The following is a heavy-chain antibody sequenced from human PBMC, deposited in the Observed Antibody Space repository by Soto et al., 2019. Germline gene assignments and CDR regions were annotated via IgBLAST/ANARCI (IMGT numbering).Heavy chain of an antibody. D-gene: IGHD1-7*01. CDR2: ISTYNTNT. V-gene: IGHV1-18*04. CDR1: GYTFTNYG. J-gene: IGHJ3*02. Sequence: QVKLVQSGGEVKKPGASVKVSCKASGYTFTNYGISWVRQAPGQGLEWLGWISTYNTNTNAAPRLQGRLTMTTDTSTSTAYMQLRSLTSDDTAVYYCARDRSGPGNWNYDTFDIWGQGTMVTVSS. CDR3: ARDRSGPGNWNYDTFDI.